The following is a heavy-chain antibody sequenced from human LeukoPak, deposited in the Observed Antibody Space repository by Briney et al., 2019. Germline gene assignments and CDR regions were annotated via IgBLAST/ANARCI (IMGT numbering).Heavy chain of an antibody. J-gene: IGHJ4*02. CDR3: ARDGIVGATAHYFDY. D-gene: IGHD1-26*01. V-gene: IGHV1-3*01. CDR1: QYTFTDYA. CDR2: INAGNGKT. Sequence: ASVKVSCKASQYTFTDYAVHWVRQAPGQRLEWMGWINAGNGKTKYSQSFQGRVTITRDTSATTAYMELSSLRSEDTAVYYCARDGIVGATAHYFDYWGQGTLVTVSS.